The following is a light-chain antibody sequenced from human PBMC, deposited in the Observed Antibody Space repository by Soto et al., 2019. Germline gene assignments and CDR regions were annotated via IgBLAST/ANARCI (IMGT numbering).Light chain of an antibody. V-gene: IGLV1-40*01. CDR3: QAYDYSLTAFV. Sequence: QSVLTQPPSASGTPGQRVTISCTGNNSNLGAGYDVHWYQQLPGAAPKLVVFGNRNRPSGVPERFSGSKSGTSASLAITGLQAEDEADYYCQAYDYSLTAFVFGGGTKLTVL. CDR2: GNR. J-gene: IGLJ3*02. CDR1: NSNLGAGYD.